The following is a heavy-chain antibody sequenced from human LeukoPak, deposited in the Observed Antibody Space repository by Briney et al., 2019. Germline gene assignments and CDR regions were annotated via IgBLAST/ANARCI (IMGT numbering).Heavy chain of an antibody. CDR3: ARDRLMGATRGELDY. CDR1: GFTFSKYS. V-gene: IGHV3-21*01. J-gene: IGHJ4*02. D-gene: IGHD1-26*01. Sequence: GGSLRLSCVGSGFTFSKYSMNWVRQAPGKGLEWVSAISSASDYIYQADSVKGRFTISRDNAEKSLFLQMNSLRPEDTAVYYCARDRLMGATRGELDYWGQGTLVAVSS. CDR2: ISSASDYI.